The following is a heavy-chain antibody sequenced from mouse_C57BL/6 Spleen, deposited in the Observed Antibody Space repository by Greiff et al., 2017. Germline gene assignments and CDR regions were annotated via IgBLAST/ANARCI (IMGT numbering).Heavy chain of an antibody. CDR3: AKTGYGSSTGFAY. Sequence: QVQLQQSGPGLVQPSQSLSITCTVSGFSLTSYGVHWVRQSPGKGLEWLGVIWSGGSTDYNAAFMSRLSITKDNPKRQVSFKMNSLQADDTAIYYCAKTGYGSSTGFAYWGQGTLVTVSA. D-gene: IGHD1-1*01. J-gene: IGHJ3*01. CDR1: GFSLTSYG. V-gene: IGHV2-5*01. CDR2: IWSGGST.